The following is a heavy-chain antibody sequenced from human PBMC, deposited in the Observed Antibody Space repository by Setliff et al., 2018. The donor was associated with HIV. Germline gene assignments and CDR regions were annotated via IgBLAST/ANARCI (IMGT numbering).Heavy chain of an antibody. D-gene: IGHD1-26*01. Sequence: SVKVSCKASGYTFTGYFIHWVRQAPGQGLEWMGGIIPIFGTTHYAQKFQGRVTVTADESTSTAYMQLSSLTSEDTAVYFCARGTGGYSYFDSWGLGTLVTVSS. V-gene: IGHV1-69*13. CDR1: GYTFTGYF. CDR3: ARGTGGYSYFDS. CDR2: IIPIFGTT. J-gene: IGHJ4*02.